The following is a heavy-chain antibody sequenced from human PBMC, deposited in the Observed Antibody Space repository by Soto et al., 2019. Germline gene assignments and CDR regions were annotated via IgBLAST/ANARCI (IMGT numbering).Heavy chain of an antibody. J-gene: IGHJ5*02. CDR2: ISFSSTTI. Sequence: QLVESGGGLVQPGGSLRLSCAAYGFTFSTYSMNWFRQAPGKGLEWVSYISFSSTTIFYADSVRGRFTISRDNAKNSLYLQMNTLRDEDTAVYYCARDNGMAGSFDPWGQGTLVTVSS. CDR3: ARDNGMAGSFDP. V-gene: IGHV3-48*02. D-gene: IGHD2-8*01. CDR1: GFTFSTYS.